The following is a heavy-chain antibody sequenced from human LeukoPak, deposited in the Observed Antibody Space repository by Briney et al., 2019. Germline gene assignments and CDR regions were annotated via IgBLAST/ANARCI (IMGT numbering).Heavy chain of an antibody. J-gene: IGHJ4*02. CDR2: ISSSGFTM. Sequence: GGSLRLSCAASGFTFRSYEMIWVRQAPGKGLEWVSYISSSGFTMYYADSVKGRFTISRNNAKNSLYLQMNSLRGEDTAVYYCANKTSYYYETSGPGDYWGQGTLVTVSS. D-gene: IGHD3-22*01. V-gene: IGHV3-48*03. CDR3: ANKTSYYYETSGPGDY. CDR1: GFTFRSYE.